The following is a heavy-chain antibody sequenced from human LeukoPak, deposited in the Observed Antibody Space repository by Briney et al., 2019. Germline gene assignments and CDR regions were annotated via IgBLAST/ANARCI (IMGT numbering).Heavy chain of an antibody. Sequence: GGSLRLSCAASGFTVSSNHMSWVRQAPGKGLEWVAVISYDGSNKYYADSVKGRFTISRDNSKNTLYLQMNSLRAEDTAVYYCAKGATVTTAVGTFDYWGQGTLVTVSS. J-gene: IGHJ4*02. V-gene: IGHV3-30*18. CDR1: GFTVSSNH. D-gene: IGHD4-17*01. CDR2: ISYDGSNK. CDR3: AKGATVTTAVGTFDY.